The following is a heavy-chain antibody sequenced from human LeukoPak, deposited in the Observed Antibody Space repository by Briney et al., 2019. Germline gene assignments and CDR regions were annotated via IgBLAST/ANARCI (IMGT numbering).Heavy chain of an antibody. Sequence: ASVKVSCKASGYTFTSYDINWVRQATGQGLEWMGWMNPNSGNTGYAQKFQGRVTMTRNTSISTAYMELSSLRSEDTAVYYCARRNYCSGGSCYARGWFDPWGQGTQVTVSS. V-gene: IGHV1-8*01. D-gene: IGHD2-15*01. J-gene: IGHJ5*02. CDR1: GYTFTSYD. CDR3: ARRNYCSGGSCYARGWFDP. CDR2: MNPNSGNT.